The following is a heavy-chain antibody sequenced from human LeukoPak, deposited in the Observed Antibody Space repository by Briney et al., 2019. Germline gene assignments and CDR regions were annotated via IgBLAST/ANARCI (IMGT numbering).Heavy chain of an antibody. Sequence: SETLSLTCTVSGGSIGSSSYYWGWIRQPPGKGLEWIGSIYSSGSTYYNPSLKSRVTISVDTSKNQFSLKLSSVTAADTAVYYCAKGHCSGGSCYRGWFDPWGQGTLVTVSS. CDR2: IYSSGST. V-gene: IGHV4-39*07. CDR1: GGSIGSSSYY. J-gene: IGHJ5*02. CDR3: AKGHCSGGSCYRGWFDP. D-gene: IGHD2-15*01.